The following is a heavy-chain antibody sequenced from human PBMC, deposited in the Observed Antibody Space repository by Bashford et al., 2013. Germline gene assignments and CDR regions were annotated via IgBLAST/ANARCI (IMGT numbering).Heavy chain of an antibody. CDR3: ASMAPSVVQTTYYYGMDV. D-gene: IGHD1-1*01. V-gene: IGHV1-18*01. Sequence: ASVKVSCKASGYTFTSYGISWVRQAPGQGLEWMGWISAYNGNTNYAQKLQGRVTMTTDTSTSTAYMELRSLRSDDTAVYYCASMAPSVVQTTYYYGMDVWGQGTTVTVSS. J-gene: IGHJ6*02. CDR1: GYTFTSYG. CDR2: ISAYNGNT.